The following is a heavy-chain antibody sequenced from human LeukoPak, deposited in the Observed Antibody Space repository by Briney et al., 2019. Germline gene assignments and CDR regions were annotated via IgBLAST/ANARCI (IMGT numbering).Heavy chain of an antibody. D-gene: IGHD1-26*01. V-gene: IGHV4-4*07. CDR3: ARAPVQDLSFVGWFDS. Sequence: PSETLSLTCTVSGVSMTTYCWNWIRLPAGKGLEWIGRISAGGNTNYNPSLFTRVTMSIHTSETQFSLTLNSVTAADTAVYFCARAPVQDLSFVGWFDSWGQGTLVIVSS. CDR1: GVSMTTYC. J-gene: IGHJ5*01. CDR2: ISAGGNT.